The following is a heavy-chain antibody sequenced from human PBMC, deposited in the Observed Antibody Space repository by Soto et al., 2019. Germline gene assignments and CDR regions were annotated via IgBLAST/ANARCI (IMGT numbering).Heavy chain of an antibody. V-gene: IGHV4-34*01. J-gene: IGHJ6*02. CDR3: ARGRYGGSRDQNTAMVRNYYYYYYGMDV. CDR1: GGSFSGYY. Sequence: SETLSLTCAVYGGSFSGYYWSWIRQPPGKGLEWIGEINHSGSTNYNPSIKSRVTISVDTSKNQNYQKLSSVTAADSAFYYCARGRYGGSRDQNTAMVRNYYYYYYGMDVWGQGTTVS. D-gene: IGHD5-18*01. CDR2: INHSGST.